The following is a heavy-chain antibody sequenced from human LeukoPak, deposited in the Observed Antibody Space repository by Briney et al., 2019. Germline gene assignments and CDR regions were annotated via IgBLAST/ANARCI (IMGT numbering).Heavy chain of an antibody. Sequence: GGSLRLSCVASAFTFSSYGMHWVRQAPGKGLEWVAVISYDGSNKYYADSVKGRFTISRDNSKNTLYLQMNSLRAEDTAVYYCAKDLVYYYGSGSYTYIFDYWGQGTLVTVSS. CDR2: ISYDGSNK. D-gene: IGHD3-10*01. CDR3: AKDLVYYYGSGSYTYIFDY. J-gene: IGHJ4*02. CDR1: AFTFSSYG. V-gene: IGHV3-30*18.